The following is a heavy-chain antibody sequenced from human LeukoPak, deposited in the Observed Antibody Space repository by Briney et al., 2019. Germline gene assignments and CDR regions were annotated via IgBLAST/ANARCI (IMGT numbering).Heavy chain of an antibody. D-gene: IGHD3-10*02. CDR1: GFTFSSCA. CDR2: ISSSGSTI. Sequence: GGTLRLSCAASGFTFSSCAMSWVRQAPGKGLEWVSYISSSGSTIYYADSVKGRFTISRDNAKNSLYLQMNSLRAEDTAVYYCAELGITMIGGVWGKGTTVTISS. J-gene: IGHJ6*04. CDR3: AELGITMIGGV. V-gene: IGHV3-48*03.